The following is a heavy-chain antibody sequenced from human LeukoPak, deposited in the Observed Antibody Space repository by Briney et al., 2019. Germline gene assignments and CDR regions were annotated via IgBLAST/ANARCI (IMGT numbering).Heavy chain of an antibody. J-gene: IGHJ5*02. D-gene: IGHD3-16*02. Sequence: SETLSLTCTVSGYSISSGYYWGWIRQPPGKGLEWIGSIYHSGRTFYNPSLKSRVTISVDTSKNQFSLKLSSVTAADTAVYYCARTFGGVIVPGFDPWGQGTLVTVSS. CDR3: ARTFGGVIVPGFDP. CDR1: GYSISSGYY. CDR2: IYHSGRT. V-gene: IGHV4-38-2*02.